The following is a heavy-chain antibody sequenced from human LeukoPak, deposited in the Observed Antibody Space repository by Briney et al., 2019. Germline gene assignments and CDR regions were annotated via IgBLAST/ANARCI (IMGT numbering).Heavy chain of an antibody. D-gene: IGHD6-13*01. Sequence: GGSLRLACAASGFTFSTYIMNWVRQTPGKGLEWVSSIGTSTSYIYYADSVKGRFTISRDNAKNSLYLEMNSLRAEDTAVYYCARAFSFAAAGTHWGQGTLVTVSS. CDR2: IGTSTSYI. CDR3: ARAFSFAAAGTH. CDR1: GFTFSTYI. J-gene: IGHJ4*02. V-gene: IGHV3-21*01.